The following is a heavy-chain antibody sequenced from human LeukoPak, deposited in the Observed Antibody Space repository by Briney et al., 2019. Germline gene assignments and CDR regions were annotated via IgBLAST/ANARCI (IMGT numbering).Heavy chain of an antibody. Sequence: PGGSLRLSCAASGFTFSSYSMNWVRQAPGKGLEWVSSISSSSSYIYYADSVKGRFTISRDNAKNSLYLQMNSLRAEDTAVYYCARGFRVNPPFDYWGQGTLVTVSS. J-gene: IGHJ4*02. CDR1: GFTFSSYS. CDR2: ISSSSSYI. CDR3: ARGFRVNPPFDY. V-gene: IGHV3-21*01. D-gene: IGHD3-22*01.